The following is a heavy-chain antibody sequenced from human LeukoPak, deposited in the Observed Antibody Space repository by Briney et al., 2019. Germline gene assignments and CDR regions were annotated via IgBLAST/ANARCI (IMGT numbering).Heavy chain of an antibody. CDR2: INAGNGDT. D-gene: IGHD3-3*01. J-gene: IGHJ4*02. Sequence: ASVKVSCKASGYTFITYPLNWLRQAPGQRLEWMGWINAGNGDTKFSQNYQARVTITRDASVSTAYMELSSLTSEDTAVYFCARGLWSAHRREYYFDSWGQGTLVTVSS. V-gene: IGHV1-3*01. CDR3: ARGLWSAHRREYYFDS. CDR1: GYTFITYP.